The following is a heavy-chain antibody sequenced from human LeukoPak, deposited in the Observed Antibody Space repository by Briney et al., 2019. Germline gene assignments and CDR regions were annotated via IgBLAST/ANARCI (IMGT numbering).Heavy chain of an antibody. CDR2: INPNSGGT. CDR3: ARERAAAGTRGWFDP. J-gene: IGHJ5*02. D-gene: IGHD6-13*01. Sequence: GASVKPSCKASGYTFTGYYMHWVRQAPGQGLEWMGWINPNSGGTNYAQKFQGRVTMTRDTSISTAYMELSRLRSDDTAVYYCARERAAAGTRGWFDPGGQGTLVTVSS. CDR1: GYTFTGYY. V-gene: IGHV1-2*02.